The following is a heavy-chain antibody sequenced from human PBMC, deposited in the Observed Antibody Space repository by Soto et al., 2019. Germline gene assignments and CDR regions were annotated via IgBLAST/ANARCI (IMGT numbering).Heavy chain of an antibody. CDR1: GDSITTNGYY. V-gene: IGHV4-39*01. CDR3: ARSHYTSRLLIDY. CDR2: VYWTGST. D-gene: IGHD6-6*01. J-gene: IGHJ4*01. Sequence: PSETLSLTCSVSGDSITTNGYYWGWIRQPPGKGLQWIGNVYWTGSTFSHPSLTSRVFISVDTSKNEFSLRLTSVTAADTAVYYCARSHYTSRLLIDYCGPGPLVTVSS.